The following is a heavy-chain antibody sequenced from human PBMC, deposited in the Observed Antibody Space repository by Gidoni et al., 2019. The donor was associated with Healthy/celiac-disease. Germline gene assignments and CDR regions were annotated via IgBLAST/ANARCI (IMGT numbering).Heavy chain of an antibody. D-gene: IGHD4-4*01. CDR3: ARDHQMTTPKQRPRDWFDP. CDR2: VNSDGGST. Sequence: EVQLVESGGGLVQPGGSLRLSCAASGFTFSSYWMHWVRQAPGKGLVWVSRVNSDGGSTSYADSVKGRFTISRDNAKNTLYLQMNSLRAEDTAVYYCARDHQMTTPKQRPRDWFDPWGQGTLVTVSS. J-gene: IGHJ5*02. CDR1: GFTFSSYW. V-gene: IGHV3-74*01.